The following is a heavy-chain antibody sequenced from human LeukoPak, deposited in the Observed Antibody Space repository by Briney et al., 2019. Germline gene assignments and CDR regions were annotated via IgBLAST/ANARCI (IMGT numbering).Heavy chain of an antibody. CDR3: ARDAWRVRGVMSAFDI. Sequence: GGSLRLSCAASGFTFSSYATHWVRQAPGKGLEWVAVISYDGSNKYYADSVKGRFTISRDNSKNTLYLQMNSLRAEDTAVYYCARDAWRVRGVMSAFDIWGQGTMVTVSS. CDR1: GFTFSSYA. CDR2: ISYDGSNK. J-gene: IGHJ3*02. V-gene: IGHV3-30-3*01. D-gene: IGHD3-10*01.